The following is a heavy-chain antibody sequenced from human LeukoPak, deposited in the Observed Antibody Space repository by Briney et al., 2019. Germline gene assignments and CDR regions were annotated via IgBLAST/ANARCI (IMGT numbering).Heavy chain of an antibody. D-gene: IGHD2-2*01. Sequence: GASVKVSCKASGYTFSNSDINWMRQATGQGLEWMGWMNPNSGNTGYAQKFQGRVTMTRNTSINTAYMELSSLRSEDTAVYYCARGGTRYCTSTSCSDYYYYGMDVWGQGTTVTVSS. V-gene: IGHV1-8*01. CDR3: ARGGTRYCTSTSCSDYYYYGMDV. J-gene: IGHJ6*02. CDR2: MNPNSGNT. CDR1: GYTFSNSD.